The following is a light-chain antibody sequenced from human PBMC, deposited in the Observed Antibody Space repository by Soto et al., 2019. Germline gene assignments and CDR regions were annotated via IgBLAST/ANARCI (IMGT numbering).Light chain of an antibody. CDR3: AAWDDSLKGWV. CDR1: QSNIGRNT. V-gene: IGLV1-44*01. J-gene: IGLJ3*02. Sequence: QSALTQPPSASGTPGQRVTISCSGGQSNIGRNTVNWYQQLPGTAPELLIYNNNQRPSGVPDRFSGSKSGTSASLAISGLQSEDELDYYCAAWDDSLKGWVFGGGTQLTVL. CDR2: NNN.